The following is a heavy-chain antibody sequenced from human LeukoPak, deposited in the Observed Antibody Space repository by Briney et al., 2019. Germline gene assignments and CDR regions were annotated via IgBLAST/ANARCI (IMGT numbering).Heavy chain of an antibody. CDR1: GGSISSGSHY. D-gene: IGHD1-26*01. CDR3: AGEVGGSWFDP. V-gene: IGHV4-61*02. Sequence: SSETLSLTCIVSGGSISSGSHYWSWIRQPAGKGLEWIGRIYSSGNTNYNPSLKSRVTISLDTSKNQFSLNLGSVTAADTAVYYCAGEVGGSWFDPWGLGTLVTVSS. CDR2: IYSSGNT. J-gene: IGHJ5*02.